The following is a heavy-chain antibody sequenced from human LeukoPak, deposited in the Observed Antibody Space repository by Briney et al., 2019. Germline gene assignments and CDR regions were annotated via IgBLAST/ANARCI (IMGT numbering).Heavy chain of an antibody. D-gene: IGHD3-10*01. CDR1: GFTFSSYP. Sequence: GGSLRLSCAASGFTFSSYPMTWVRQAPGKGLEWVSSISDSGGGTYYADSVKGQFTISRDNFKNTLYLQMNSLRAEDTAVYYCAKAPRLAGVPLDYWGQGTVVTVSS. J-gene: IGHJ4*02. CDR2: ISDSGGGT. V-gene: IGHV3-23*01. CDR3: AKAPRLAGVPLDY.